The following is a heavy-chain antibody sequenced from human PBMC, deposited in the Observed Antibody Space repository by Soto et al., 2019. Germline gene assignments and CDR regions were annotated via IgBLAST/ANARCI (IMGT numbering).Heavy chain of an antibody. CDR1: GGTFSSYT. CDR3: ARDGRDPTDY. V-gene: IGHV1-69*08. Sequence: QVQLVQSGAEVKKPGSSVKVSCKASGGTFSSYTISWVRQAPGQGLVWMGRIIPILGIANYAQKFQGRVTITADKSTSTAYMELSSLRSEDTAVYYCARDGRDPTDYWGQGTLVTVSS. J-gene: IGHJ4*02. D-gene: IGHD2-21*02. CDR2: IIPILGIA.